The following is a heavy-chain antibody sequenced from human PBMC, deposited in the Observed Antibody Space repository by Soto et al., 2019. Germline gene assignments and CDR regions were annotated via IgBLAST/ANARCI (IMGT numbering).Heavy chain of an antibody. CDR2: IYYSGST. D-gene: IGHD6-13*01. CDR1: GGSIGSYY. J-gene: IGHJ6*02. V-gene: IGHV4-59*01. CDR3: ERDGAAASYGMDV. Sequence: PSETLSLTCTVSGGSIGSYYWSWIRQPPGKGLEWIGYIYYSGSTNYNPSLKSRVTISVDTSKNQFSLKLSSVTAADTAVYYCERDGAAASYGMDVWGQGTTVTVSS.